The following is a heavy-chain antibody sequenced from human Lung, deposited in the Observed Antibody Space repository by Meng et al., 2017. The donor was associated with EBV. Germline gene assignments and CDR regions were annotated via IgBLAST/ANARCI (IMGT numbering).Heavy chain of an antibody. CDR3: AADPLLDDYGNSFDY. Sequence: QVQLQESGPRMIKPSDTLSLTYTVSGGSINSYYWHWIRQPSGKGLEWIGRFHTSGGTKYNPSLKSRVTMSVDMSKSQLSLNLNSVTAADTAVYYCAADPLLDDYGNSFDYWGQGTLVTVSS. D-gene: IGHD4-11*01. J-gene: IGHJ4*02. V-gene: IGHV4-4*07. CDR2: FHTSGGT. CDR1: GGSINSYY.